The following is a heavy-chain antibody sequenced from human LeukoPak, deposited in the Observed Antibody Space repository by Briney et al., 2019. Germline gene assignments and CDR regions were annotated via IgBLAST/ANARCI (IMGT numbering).Heavy chain of an antibody. J-gene: IGHJ4*02. Sequence: SETLSLTCAVYGGSFSGYYWSWIRQSPGKGLEWIGEINHSGSTNYNPSLKSRVTISVDTSKNQYSLKLSSVTAADTAVYYCARGRRSGTTDYWGQGTLVTVSS. CDR2: INHSGST. CDR3: ARGRRSGTTDY. V-gene: IGHV4-34*01. CDR1: GGSFSGYY. D-gene: IGHD1-1*01.